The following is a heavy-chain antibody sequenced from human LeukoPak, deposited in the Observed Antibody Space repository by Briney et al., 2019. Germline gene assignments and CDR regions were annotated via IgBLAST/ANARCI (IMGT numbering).Heavy chain of an antibody. CDR3: ARSSHSSGDDY. J-gene: IGHJ4*02. Sequence: SETLSLTCAVYGGSFSGYYWSWIRQPPGKGLEWIGEINHSGSTNYNPSLKSRVTISVDTSKNQFSLKLSSVTAADTAVYYCARSSHSSGDDYWGQGTLVTVSS. D-gene: IGHD6-19*01. V-gene: IGHV4-34*01. CDR2: INHSGST. CDR1: GGSFSGYY.